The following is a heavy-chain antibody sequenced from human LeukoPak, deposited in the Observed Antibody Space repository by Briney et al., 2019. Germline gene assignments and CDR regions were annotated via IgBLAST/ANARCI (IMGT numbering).Heavy chain of an antibody. CDR1: GFIFSSYS. D-gene: IGHD6-13*01. Sequence: GSLRLSCAASGFIFSSYSMNWVRQAPGKGLEWIGSIYYSGSTYYNPSLKSRVTISVDTSKNQFSLKLSSVTAADTAVYYCARVKYRSSWYEGDWFDPWGQGTLVTVSS. CDR2: IYYSGST. J-gene: IGHJ5*02. CDR3: ARVKYRSSWYEGDWFDP. V-gene: IGHV4-39*07.